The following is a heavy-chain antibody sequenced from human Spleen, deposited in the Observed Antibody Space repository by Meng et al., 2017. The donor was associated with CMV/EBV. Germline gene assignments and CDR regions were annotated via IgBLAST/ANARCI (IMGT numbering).Heavy chain of an antibody. CDR2: INSNSHDGTA. V-gene: IGHV3-15*01. J-gene: IGHJ2*01. CDR1: STLSNAR. D-gene: IGHD4-17*01. Sequence: STLSNARNKWVRQAPGAGLEWVGRINSNSHDGTADYAVPVEGSFSLTRNDKEKTSSLQMNSLKTADAAVYYCSASPPSTVGWYFHLWGRGTLVTVSS. CDR3: SASPPSTVGWYFHL.